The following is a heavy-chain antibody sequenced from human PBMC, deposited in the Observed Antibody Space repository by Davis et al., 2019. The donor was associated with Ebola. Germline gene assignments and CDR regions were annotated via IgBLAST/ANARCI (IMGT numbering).Heavy chain of an antibody. D-gene: IGHD3-22*01. Sequence: GESLKISCKSSGYTFSSYWIGWVRRRPGKGLEWMGIIYPGDSDTRYSPSFQGHVTISVDKSTRTAFLQWSSLKAADTAMYYCARVLFNYHSSGPLGYWGQGTLVTVSS. CDR1: GYTFSSYW. J-gene: IGHJ4*02. CDR2: IYPGDSDT. V-gene: IGHV5-51*01. CDR3: ARVLFNYHSSGPLGY.